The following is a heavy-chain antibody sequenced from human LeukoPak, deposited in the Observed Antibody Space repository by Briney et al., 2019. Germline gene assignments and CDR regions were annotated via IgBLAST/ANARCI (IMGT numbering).Heavy chain of an antibody. V-gene: IGHV3-7*01. CDR2: IKQDGSEK. Sequence: PGGSLRLSCAASGFTFSSYWMSCAPHAPGKGLEWVANIKQDGSEKYYVDSAKGRFTISRDNAKNSLYLQMNSLRAEDTAVYYCARDTLITGNDYWGQGTLVTVSS. CDR1: GFTFSSYW. CDR3: ARDTLITGNDY. J-gene: IGHJ4*02. D-gene: IGHD1-20*01.